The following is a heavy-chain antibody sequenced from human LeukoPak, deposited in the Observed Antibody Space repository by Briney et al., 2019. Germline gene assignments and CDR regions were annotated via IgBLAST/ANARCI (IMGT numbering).Heavy chain of an antibody. CDR3: ARTKVLPDYYDNSGGFDY. Sequence: SETLSLTCTVSGGSISSYYWSWIRQPAGKGLEWIGRIYRSGSTNYNPSLKSRVTMSVDTSKNQFSLKLSSVTAADTAVYYCARTKVLPDYYDNSGGFDYWGQGTLVTVSS. D-gene: IGHD3-22*01. CDR1: GGSISSYY. V-gene: IGHV4-4*07. J-gene: IGHJ4*02. CDR2: IYRSGST.